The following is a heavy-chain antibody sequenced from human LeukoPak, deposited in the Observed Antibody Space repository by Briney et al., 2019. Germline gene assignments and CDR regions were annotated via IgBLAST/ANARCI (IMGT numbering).Heavy chain of an antibody. CDR2: IIPILGIA. V-gene: IGHV1-69*04. CDR1: GYTFTGYY. D-gene: IGHD1-20*01. CDR3: ARDSSGNWNLDY. J-gene: IGHJ4*02. Sequence: SVKVSCKASGYTFTGYYMHWVRQAPGQGLEWMGRIIPILGIANYAQKFQGRVTITADKSTSTAYMELSSLRSEDTAVYYCARDSSGNWNLDYWGQGTLVTVSS.